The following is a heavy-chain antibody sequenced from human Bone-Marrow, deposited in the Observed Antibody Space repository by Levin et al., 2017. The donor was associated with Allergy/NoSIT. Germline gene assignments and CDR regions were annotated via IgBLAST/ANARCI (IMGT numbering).Heavy chain of an antibody. D-gene: IGHD2-15*01. Sequence: GESLKISCKTSGYTFTGYYIHWVRQAPGQGLEWMGWINPNSGGTNYAEKFQGRVTLTRDTSISTAYMELSRLRSDDTAVVYCARGGSRLSDWGQGTLVTVSS. CDR2: INPNSGGT. CDR1: GYTFTGYY. V-gene: IGHV1-2*02. CDR3: ARGGSRLSD. J-gene: IGHJ4*02.